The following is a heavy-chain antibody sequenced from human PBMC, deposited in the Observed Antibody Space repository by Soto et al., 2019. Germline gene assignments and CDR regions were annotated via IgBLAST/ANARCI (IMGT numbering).Heavy chain of an antibody. CDR1: GYTFTSYA. J-gene: IGHJ4*02. CDR3: ARDRCSGGSCYPGLMD. D-gene: IGHD2-15*01. CDR2: INAGNGNT. V-gene: IGHV1-3*01. Sequence: ASVKVSCKASGYTFTSYAMHWVRQAPGQRLEWMGWINAGNGNTKYSQKFQGRVTITRDTSASTAYMELSSLRSEDTAVYYCARDRCSGGSCYPGLMDWGQGTLVTVSS.